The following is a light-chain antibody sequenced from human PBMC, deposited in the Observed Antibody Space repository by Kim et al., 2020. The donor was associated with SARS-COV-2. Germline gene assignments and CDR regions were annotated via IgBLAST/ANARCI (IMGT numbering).Light chain of an antibody. CDR2: DAS. J-gene: IGKJ1*01. CDR1: HTVRGW. CDR3: QQYNTYWT. Sequence: SASIGDRVTITCRASHTVRGWLAWYQQKPGKAPKRLIYDASTLKSGVPSRFSGSGSGTEFTLTINSLQPDDFATYYCQQYNTYWTFGQGTKVDIK. V-gene: IGKV1-5*01.